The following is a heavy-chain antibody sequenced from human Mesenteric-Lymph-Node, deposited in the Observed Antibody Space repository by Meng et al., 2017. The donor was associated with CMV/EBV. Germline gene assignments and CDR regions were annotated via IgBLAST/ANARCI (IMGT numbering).Heavy chain of an antibody. CDR3: ARMTLGYCSGGSCAERGWFDP. CDR2: IYYSGST. CDR1: GGYD. J-gene: IGHJ5*02. Sequence: GGYDWSWIRRPPGKGLEWIGYIYYSGSTYYNPSLKSRVTISVDTSKNQLSLKLSSVTAADTAVYYCARMTLGYCSGGSCAERGWFDPWGQGTLVTVSS. D-gene: IGHD2-15*01. V-gene: IGHV4-31*02.